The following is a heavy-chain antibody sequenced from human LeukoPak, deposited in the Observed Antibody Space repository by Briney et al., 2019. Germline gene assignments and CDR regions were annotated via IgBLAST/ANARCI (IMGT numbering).Heavy chain of an antibody. Sequence: GRSLRLSCAASGFTFDDYAMHWVRHAPGKGLEWVSGISWNSGSIGYADSVKGRFTISRDNAKNSLYLQMNSLRAEDTALYYCAKDRASGRPLGGSGDYWGQGTLVTVSS. D-gene: IGHD3-10*01. CDR3: AKDRASGRPLGGSGDY. V-gene: IGHV3-9*01. CDR2: ISWNSGSI. CDR1: GFTFDDYA. J-gene: IGHJ4*02.